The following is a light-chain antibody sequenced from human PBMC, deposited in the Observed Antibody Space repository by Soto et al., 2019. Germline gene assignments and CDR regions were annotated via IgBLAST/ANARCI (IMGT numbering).Light chain of an antibody. Sequence: EIVLTQSPGTLSFSPGERATLSFRASQTLSNSFIAWYQQKPGQAPRLLIYDTSSRATGVPDRYSASGSGTDFTLTISRLEPEDFAVFFCQQYGTSEIIFGQGTRLEIK. CDR3: QQYGTSEII. CDR2: DTS. J-gene: IGKJ5*01. CDR1: QTLSNSF. V-gene: IGKV3-20*01.